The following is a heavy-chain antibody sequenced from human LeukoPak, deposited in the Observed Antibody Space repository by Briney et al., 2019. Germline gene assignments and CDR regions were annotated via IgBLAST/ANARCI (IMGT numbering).Heavy chain of an antibody. Sequence: PSETLSLTCTVSGGSISSYYWSWIRQPPGKGLEWIGYIYCSGSTNYNPSLKSRVTISVDTSKNQFSLKLSSVTAADTAVYYCARVKGYCSGGSCYYFDYWGQGTLVTVSS. D-gene: IGHD2-15*01. CDR3: ARVKGYCSGGSCYYFDY. CDR2: IYCSGST. V-gene: IGHV4-59*01. J-gene: IGHJ4*02. CDR1: GGSISSYY.